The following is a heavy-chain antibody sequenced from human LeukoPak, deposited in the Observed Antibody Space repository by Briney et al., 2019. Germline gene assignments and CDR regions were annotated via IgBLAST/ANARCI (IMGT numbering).Heavy chain of an antibody. CDR1: GYTFTSYA. D-gene: IGHD2-15*01. Sequence: GASVKVSCKASGYTFTSYAMHWVRQAPGQRLEWMRWINPNSGGTNYAQKFQGRVTMTRDTSISTAYMELSGLRSDDTAVYYCARGVRLLTYFDYWGQGTLVTVSS. J-gene: IGHJ4*02. V-gene: IGHV1-2*02. CDR3: ARGVRLLTYFDY. CDR2: INPNSGGT.